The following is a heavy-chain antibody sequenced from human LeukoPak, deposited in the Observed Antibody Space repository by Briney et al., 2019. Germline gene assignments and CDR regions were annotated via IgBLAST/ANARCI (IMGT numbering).Heavy chain of an antibody. CDR3: ATLGYDFDY. J-gene: IGHJ4*02. Sequence: SGPTLVNPTQTLTLTCTFSGFSLSTSGMRVSWIRQPPGKALEWLARIDWDDDKFYSTSLKTRLTISKDTSKNQVVLTMTNMDPVDTATYYCATLGYDFDYWGQGTLVTVSS. D-gene: IGHD5-12*01. CDR2: IDWDDDK. V-gene: IGHV2-70*04. CDR1: GFSLSTSGMR.